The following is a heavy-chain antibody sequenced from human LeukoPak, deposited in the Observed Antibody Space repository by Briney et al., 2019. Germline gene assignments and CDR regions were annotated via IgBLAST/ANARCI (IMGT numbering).Heavy chain of an antibody. J-gene: IGHJ6*02. CDR3: ARLLGSGLMDV. D-gene: IGHD6-19*01. V-gene: IGHV4-59*08. CDR2: IYFSGST. CDR1: GASISGDY. Sequence: SETLSLTCTVSGASISGDYWTWIRQPPGKGLEWIGYIYFSGSTHYNPSLMSRATISLDTSKNQFSLMLTSVPAADTAVYYCARLLGSGLMDVWGQGTTVTVSS.